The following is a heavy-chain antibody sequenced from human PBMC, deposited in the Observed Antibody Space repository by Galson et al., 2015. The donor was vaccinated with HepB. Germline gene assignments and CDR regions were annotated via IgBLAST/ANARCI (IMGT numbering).Heavy chain of an antibody. D-gene: IGHD6-19*01. Sequence: SVKVSCKASGSTFIDYYIHWVRRAPGQGLEWMGRINPNSGGTNYAEKFQGWVTMTRDTSISTAYMEVSRLTSDDTAVYYCAREIRSETSGWYGKLRQVQGPTNSHSMDVWGQGTTVTASS. CDR3: AREIRSETSGWYGKLRQVQGPTNSHSMDV. J-gene: IGHJ6*02. CDR2: INPNSGGT. V-gene: IGHV1-2*04. CDR1: GSTFIDYY.